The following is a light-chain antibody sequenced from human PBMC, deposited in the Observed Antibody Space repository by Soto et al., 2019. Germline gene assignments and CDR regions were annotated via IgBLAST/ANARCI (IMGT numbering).Light chain of an antibody. CDR1: SGHSCYA. Sequence: QLVLTQSPSASASLGASVKLTCTLSSGHSCYAIAWHQQQPEKGPRYLMKLNSDGSHSKGDGIPDRFSGSSSGAERYLTISSHQSEDEADYYCQTWGTGIRVFGGGTTLTVL. CDR2: LNSDGSH. V-gene: IGLV4-69*01. J-gene: IGLJ3*02. CDR3: QTWGTGIRV.